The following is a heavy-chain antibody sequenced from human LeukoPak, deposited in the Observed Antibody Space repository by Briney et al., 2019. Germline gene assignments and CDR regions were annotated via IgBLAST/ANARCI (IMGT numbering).Heavy chain of an antibody. CDR2: IGGRNTPT. D-gene: IGHD3-3*01. CDR1: GFTFGDYA. Sequence: PGGSLRLSCEASGFTFGDYAMIWFRQDPGKGLEWVSSIGGRNTPTYYADSVKGRFTISRDNSKNTLYLQMNSLGAEDTAVYYCAKEGYDFSTFDIWGQGTMVTVSS. V-gene: IGHV3-23*01. CDR3: AKEGYDFSTFDI. J-gene: IGHJ3*02.